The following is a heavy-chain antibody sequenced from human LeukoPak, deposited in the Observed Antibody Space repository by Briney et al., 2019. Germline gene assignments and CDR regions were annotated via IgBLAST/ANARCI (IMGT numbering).Heavy chain of an antibody. J-gene: IGHJ4*02. CDR1: GLTVSSNY. D-gene: IGHD6-13*01. V-gene: IGHV3-53*01. CDR2: IYSGGST. CDR3: AKGWHYFDY. Sequence: PGGSLRLSCAASGLTVSSNYLSWVRQAPGKGLEWVSVIYSGGSTNYADSVKGRFTTSRDNSENTLYLQMNSLRVEDTAVYYCAKGWHYFDYWGLGTLVTVSS.